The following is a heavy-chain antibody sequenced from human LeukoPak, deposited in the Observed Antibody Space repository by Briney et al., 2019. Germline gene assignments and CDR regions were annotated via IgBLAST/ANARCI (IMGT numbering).Heavy chain of an antibody. D-gene: IGHD2-2*01. J-gene: IGHJ5*02. Sequence: PSETLSLTCAVYGGSFSGYYWSWIRQPPGKGLEWIGEINHSGSTNYNPSLKSRVTISVDTSKNQFSLKLSSVTAADTAVYYCARAVVVVPAARGKTKYNWFDPWGQGTLVTVSS. CDR1: GGSFSGYY. CDR3: ARAVVVVPAARGKTKYNWFDP. V-gene: IGHV4-34*01. CDR2: INHSGST.